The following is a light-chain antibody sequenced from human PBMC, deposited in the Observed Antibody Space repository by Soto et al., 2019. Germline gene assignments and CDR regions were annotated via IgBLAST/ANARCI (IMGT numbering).Light chain of an antibody. CDR3: MQALQTPVT. V-gene: IGKV2-28*01. CDR2: LGS. Sequence: DIVMTQSPLSLPVTPGEPASISCRSSQSLLHSNGYSYLDWYLQKPGQSPQLLIYLGSNRASGVPDRFSGSGSGTDFTLKISRVEAEDVGDYYCMQALQTPVTFGQGTRLEIK. J-gene: IGKJ5*01. CDR1: QSLLHSNGYSY.